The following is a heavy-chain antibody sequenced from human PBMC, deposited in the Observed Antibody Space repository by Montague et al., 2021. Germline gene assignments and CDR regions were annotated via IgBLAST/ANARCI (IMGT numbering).Heavy chain of an antibody. CDR1: GFTFGDYA. D-gene: IGHD3-10*01. J-gene: IGHJ4*02. Sequence: SLRLSCAASGFTFGDYAVTWFRQAPGKGLEWVSLIRSKIYGGTTEYAASVEDRLTISRDDSKSIAYLQMNSLKTEDTAVYYCTVGSGSFWGQGTLVTVSS. V-gene: IGHV3-49*03. CDR2: IRSKIYGGTT. CDR3: TVGSGSF.